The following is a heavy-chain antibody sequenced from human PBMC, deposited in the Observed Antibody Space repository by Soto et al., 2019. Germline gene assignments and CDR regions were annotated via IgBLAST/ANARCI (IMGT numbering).Heavy chain of an antibody. J-gene: IGHJ6*02. Sequence: SETLSLTCTVSGGSISSYYWSWIRQPPGKGLEWIGYIYYSGSTNYNPSLKSRVTISVDTSKNQFSLKLSSVTAADTAVYYCARGRGGIAAASSGYYYYYGMDVWGQGTTVTVSS. CDR1: GGSISSYY. CDR3: ARGRGGIAAASSGYYYYYGMDV. CDR2: IYYSGST. D-gene: IGHD6-13*01. V-gene: IGHV4-59*01.